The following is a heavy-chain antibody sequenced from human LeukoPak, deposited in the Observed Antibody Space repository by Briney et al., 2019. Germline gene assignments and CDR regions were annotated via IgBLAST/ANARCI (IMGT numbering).Heavy chain of an antibody. V-gene: IGHV4-34*01. D-gene: IGHD1-26*01. CDR1: GGSLSSYY. Sequence: SETLSLTCTVSGGSLSSYYWTWIRQPPGKGLEWIGEIYHSGSTNYNPSLKSRVTISVDKSKNQFSLNVSSATAADTAVYYCARAEVVGAHLRSGYFQHWGQGTLVIVSS. J-gene: IGHJ1*01. CDR2: IYHSGST. CDR3: ARAEVVGAHLRSGYFQH.